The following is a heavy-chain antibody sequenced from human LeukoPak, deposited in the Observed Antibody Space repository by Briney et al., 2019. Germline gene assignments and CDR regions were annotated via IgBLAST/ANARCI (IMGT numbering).Heavy chain of an antibody. Sequence: GGSLRLSCAASGFTFSNYAINWVRQAPGKGLEWISTISSSGVTTYYADSVKGRFTISRDNAKNSLYLQMNSLRAEDTAFYYCARDPGDILVAGTFDYWGQGTLVTVSS. CDR2: ISSSGVTT. D-gene: IGHD6-19*01. CDR1: GFTFSNYA. J-gene: IGHJ4*02. V-gene: IGHV3-23*01. CDR3: ARDPGDILVAGTFDY.